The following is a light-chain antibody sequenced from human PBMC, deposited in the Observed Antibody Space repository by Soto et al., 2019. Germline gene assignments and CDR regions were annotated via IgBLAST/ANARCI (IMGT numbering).Light chain of an antibody. Sequence: EIVLTQSPATLSLSPGERATLSCRASQSVSSYLAWYQQKPGQAPRLLIHDASNRATGIPARFSGSGSGTDFTLTISSLEREDFAVYYCQQGSNWPSFGQVTRLEIK. CDR1: QSVSSY. J-gene: IGKJ5*01. CDR2: DAS. V-gene: IGKV3-11*01. CDR3: QQGSNWPS.